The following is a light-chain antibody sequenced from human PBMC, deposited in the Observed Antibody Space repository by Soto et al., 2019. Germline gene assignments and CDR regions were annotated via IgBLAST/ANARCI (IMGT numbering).Light chain of an antibody. CDR1: QSVTTQ. V-gene: IGKV3-20*01. CDR3: QQYGGSTRT. Sequence: IVLTQSPGTLSLSPGERATLSCRASQSVTTQLAWYPQKPGQAPRLIIHGASSRATGVPDRITGSGSGTDFTLSISRLEPEDFAVYYCQQYGGSTRTFGQGTKVEIK. CDR2: GAS. J-gene: IGKJ1*01.